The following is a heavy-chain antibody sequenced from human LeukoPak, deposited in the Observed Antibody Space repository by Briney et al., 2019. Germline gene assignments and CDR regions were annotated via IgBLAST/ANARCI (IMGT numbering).Heavy chain of an antibody. J-gene: IGHJ4*02. CDR2: ISSSSSYI. Sequence: GGSLRLSCAASGFTFSSYSMNWVRQAPGKGLEWVSSISSSSSYIYYADSVKGRFTISRDNAKNSLYLQMNSLRAEDTAVYYCAREEGDFKGGDYYDSSGRSSDYWGQGTLVTASS. CDR3: AREEGDFKGGDYYDSSGRSSDY. V-gene: IGHV3-21*01. D-gene: IGHD3-22*01. CDR1: GFTFSSYS.